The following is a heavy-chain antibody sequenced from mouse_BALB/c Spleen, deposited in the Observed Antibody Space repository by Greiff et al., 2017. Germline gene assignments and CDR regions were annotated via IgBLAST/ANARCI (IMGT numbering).Heavy chain of an antibody. J-gene: IGHJ4*01. D-gene: IGHD1-2*01. CDR3: TTLLRPHYYAMDY. Sequence: EVQGVESGGGLVKPGGSLKLSCAASGFTFSSYTMSWVRQTPEKRLEWVATISSGGSYTYYPDSVKGRFTISRDNAKNTLYLQMSSLKSEDTAMYDCTTLLRPHYYAMDYWGQGTSVTVSS. V-gene: IGHV5-6-4*01. CDR2: ISSGGSYT. CDR1: GFTFSSYT.